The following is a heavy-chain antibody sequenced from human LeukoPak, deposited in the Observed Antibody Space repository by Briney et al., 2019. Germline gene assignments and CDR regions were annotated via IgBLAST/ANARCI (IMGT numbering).Heavy chain of an antibody. V-gene: IGHV3-23*01. D-gene: IGHD4-17*01. CDR3: AKPPNDYGEYQDY. CDR1: GFTFGNYG. J-gene: IGHJ4*02. Sequence: QPGGSLRLSCAVSGFTFGNYGMHWVRQAPGKGLEWVSAISGRGSSTYYADSVKGRFTISRDNSKNTLDLQMNSLRAEDTAIYYCAKPPNDYGEYQDYWGQGTLVTVSS. CDR2: ISGRGSST.